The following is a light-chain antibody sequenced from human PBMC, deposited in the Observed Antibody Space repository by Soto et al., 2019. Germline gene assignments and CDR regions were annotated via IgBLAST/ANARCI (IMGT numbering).Light chain of an antibody. J-gene: IGLJ1*01. CDR3: SSHTTSNTRV. Sequence: QSALTQPASVSGSPGQSIAISCTGTSSDVGAYDFVSWYQQHPDKAPKLLIYEVSNRPSGVYDRFSGSKSVNTATLTISGLQAEDEADYYCSSHTTSNTRVFGTGTKLTVL. V-gene: IGLV2-14*03. CDR1: SSDVGAYDF. CDR2: EVS.